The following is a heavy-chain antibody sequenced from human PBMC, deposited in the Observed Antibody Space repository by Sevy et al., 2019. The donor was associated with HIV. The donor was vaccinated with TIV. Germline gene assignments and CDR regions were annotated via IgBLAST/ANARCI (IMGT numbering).Heavy chain of an antibody. V-gene: IGHV3-74*03. CDR3: VRPTDISIGFPFDS. CDR2: INGDGKTT. Sequence: GGSLRLSCAASGFTFSSYWMHWVRQAPGERPVWVSRINGDGKTTTYADSVKGRFTISRDNGKNTMYLQMDSLRAEDTAVYYCVRPTDISIGFPFDSWGQGTLVTVSS. CDR1: GFTFSSYW. J-gene: IGHJ4*02. D-gene: IGHD2-15*01.